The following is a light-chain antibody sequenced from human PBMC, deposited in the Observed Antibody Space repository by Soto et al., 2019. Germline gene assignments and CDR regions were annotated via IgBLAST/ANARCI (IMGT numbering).Light chain of an antibody. CDR3: QDFSRSPWP. CDR2: GES. Sequence: MVLTQSPDTLSVSPGERATLSCRASQRSSTAYLAWYQQKAGQAPRLLIHGESGRATGISDRFSGSGSGTDFTLTISRVEPEDSGVYYCQDFSRSPWPFGQGTKVEI. J-gene: IGKJ1*01. V-gene: IGKV3-20*01. CDR1: QRSSTAY.